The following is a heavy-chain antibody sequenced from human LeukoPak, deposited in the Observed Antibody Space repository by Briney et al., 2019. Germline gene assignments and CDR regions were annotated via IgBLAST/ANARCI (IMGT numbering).Heavy chain of an antibody. V-gene: IGHV4-61*02. Sequence: SETPSLTCTVSGGSISSDNYYWTWIRQPAGKGLEWIGRIYTSGSTNYNPSLRSRVTISVDTSKNQFSLRLSSVTAADTAVYYCASITSTRQKNAFDIWGQGTMVTVSS. CDR3: ASITSTRQKNAFDI. CDR1: GGSISSDNYY. CDR2: IYTSGST. D-gene: IGHD2-2*01. J-gene: IGHJ3*02.